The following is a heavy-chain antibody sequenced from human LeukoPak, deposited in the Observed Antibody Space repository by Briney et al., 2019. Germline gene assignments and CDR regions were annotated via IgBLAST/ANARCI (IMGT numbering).Heavy chain of an antibody. CDR3: ASGTGTPEGGFDY. CDR1: GGSFSGYY. V-gene: IGHV4-34*01. CDR2: INHSGST. Sequence: SETLSLTCAVYGGSFSGYYWSWIRQPPGKGLEWIGEINHSGSTNYNPSLKSRVTISVDTSKNQFSLKLSSVTAADTAVYYCASGTGTPEGGFDYWGQGTLVTVSS. D-gene: IGHD1-1*01. J-gene: IGHJ4*02.